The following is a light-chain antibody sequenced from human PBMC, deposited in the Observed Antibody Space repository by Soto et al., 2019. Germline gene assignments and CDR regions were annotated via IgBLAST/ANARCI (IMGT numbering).Light chain of an antibody. V-gene: IGKV1-39*01. CDR3: QQSYSTPKT. CDR2: AAS. CDR1: QSISSY. J-gene: IGKJ1*01. Sequence: DIQMIQTPSSLSASAGDRVTITCRASQSISSYLNWYQQKPGKAPKLLIYAASTLQRGVPSSFSGSGSATDFTITISRLQPEDFATYYRQQSYSTPKTFGQGTKVDIK.